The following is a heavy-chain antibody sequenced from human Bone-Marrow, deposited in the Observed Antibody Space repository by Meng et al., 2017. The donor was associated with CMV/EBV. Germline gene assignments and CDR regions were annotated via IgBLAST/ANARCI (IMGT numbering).Heavy chain of an antibody. CDR3: ARRVDYGDYVPFSY. V-gene: IGHV4-4*02. D-gene: IGHD4-17*01. CDR1: GGSISSSNW. Sequence: SETLSLTCAVSGGSISSSNWWSWVRQPPGKGLEWIGEFYHSGSTNYNTSLKSRVTISVDKSKNQFSLKLSSVTAADTAVYYCARRVDYGDYVPFSYWGQGTLVTVSS. J-gene: IGHJ4*02. CDR2: FYHSGST.